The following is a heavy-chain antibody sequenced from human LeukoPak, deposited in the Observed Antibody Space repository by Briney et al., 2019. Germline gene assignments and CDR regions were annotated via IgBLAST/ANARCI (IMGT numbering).Heavy chain of an antibody. CDR2: IYYSGST. D-gene: IGHD1-1*01. Sequence: SETLSLTCTVSGGSISSSSYYWGWIRQPPGKGLEWIGNIYYSGSTYYNPSLKSRVTISVDTSKNQFSLQLSSVTAADTAVYYCARDWNRYAYWGQGTLVTVSS. J-gene: IGHJ4*02. V-gene: IGHV4-39*07. CDR1: GGSISSSSYY. CDR3: ARDWNRYAY.